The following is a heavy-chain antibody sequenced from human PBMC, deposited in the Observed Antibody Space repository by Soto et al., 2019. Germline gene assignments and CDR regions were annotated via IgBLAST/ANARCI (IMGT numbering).Heavy chain of an antibody. Sequence: SDTLSLTCTVSGVSISSDHYSVGWVRHPQAKGLRWIGYIYYSGSTYYNPSLKSRFTVSVDTSKYQVSLKLSSVTAADTAVYYCAKYPHVLLCFGESMASFDIGGQGTMANVS. CDR3: AKYPHVLLCFGESMASFDI. CDR1: GVSISSDHYS. V-gene: IGHV4-30-4*02. CDR2: IYYSGST. J-gene: IGHJ3*02. D-gene: IGHD3-10*01.